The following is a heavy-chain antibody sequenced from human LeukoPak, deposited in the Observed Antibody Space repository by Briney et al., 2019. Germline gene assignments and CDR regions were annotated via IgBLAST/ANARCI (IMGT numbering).Heavy chain of an antibody. CDR1: GGSISSGSYY. J-gene: IGHJ4*02. D-gene: IGHD2-21*02. V-gene: IGHV4-61*02. Sequence: PSETLSLTCTVSGGSISSGSYYWSWIRQPAGKGLEWIGRIYTSGSTNYNPSLKSRVTISVDTSKNQFSLKLSSVTAADTAVYYCARVGYCGDDCYARYYFDYWGQGTLVTVSS. CDR3: ARVGYCGDDCYARYYFDY. CDR2: IYTSGST.